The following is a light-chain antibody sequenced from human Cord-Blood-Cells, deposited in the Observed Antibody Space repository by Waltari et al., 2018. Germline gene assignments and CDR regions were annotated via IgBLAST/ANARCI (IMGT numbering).Light chain of an antibody. V-gene: IGKV1-5*03. CDR2: KAS. CDR3: QHSRT. CDR1: QSISSR. J-gene: IGKJ2*01. Sequence: DIQLTQSPSTLSASVGDRVTITCRASQSISSRLAWYQQKPGKAPKLLIYKASSLESGVPSRFSGSGSGTEFTLTISSLQPDDFATYYCQHSRTFGQGTKLEIK.